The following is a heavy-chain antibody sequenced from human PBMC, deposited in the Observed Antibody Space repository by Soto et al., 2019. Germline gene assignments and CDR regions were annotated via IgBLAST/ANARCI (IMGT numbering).Heavy chain of an antibody. V-gene: IGHV3-74*01. J-gene: IGHJ4*02. CDR1: GITFSSSW. CDR2: ISSDGSRT. CDR3: ARGPTGWYGYDY. Sequence: EVQLVESGGDLVQPGGSLRLSCAASGITFSSSWMHWVRQCPGKGLVWVSRISSDGSRTNYADSVKGRFTITRDNAKNTLYLQMNSLRAEDTAVYFCARGPTGWYGYDYWGRGTLVTVSS. D-gene: IGHD6-19*01.